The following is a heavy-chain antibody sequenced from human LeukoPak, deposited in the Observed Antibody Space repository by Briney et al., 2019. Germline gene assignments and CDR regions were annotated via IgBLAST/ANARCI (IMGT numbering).Heavy chain of an antibody. V-gene: IGHV1-69*04. CDR3: ARDKYYYGSGSYSL. Sequence: SVKVSCKASGGTFSSYAISWVRQAPGQGLEWTGRIIPILGIANYAQKFQGRVTITADKSTSTAYMELSSLRSEDTAVYYCARDKYYYGSGSYSLWGQGTLVTVSS. J-gene: IGHJ4*02. D-gene: IGHD3-10*01. CDR2: IIPILGIA. CDR1: GGTFSSYA.